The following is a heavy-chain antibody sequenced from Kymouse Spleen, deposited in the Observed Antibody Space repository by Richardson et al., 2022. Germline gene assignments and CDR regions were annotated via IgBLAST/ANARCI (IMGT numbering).Heavy chain of an antibody. D-gene: IGHD6-19*01. CDR3: AREVAGTKYGMDV. CDR1: GFTFSSYG. CDR2: IWYDGSNK. Sequence: QVQLVESGGGVVQPGRSLRLSCAASGFTFSSYGMHWVRQAPGKGLEWVAVIWYDGSNKYYADSVKGRFTISRDNSKNTLYLQMNSLRAEDTAVYYCAREVAGTKYGMDVWGQGTTVTVSS. V-gene: IGHV3-33*01. J-gene: IGHJ6*02.